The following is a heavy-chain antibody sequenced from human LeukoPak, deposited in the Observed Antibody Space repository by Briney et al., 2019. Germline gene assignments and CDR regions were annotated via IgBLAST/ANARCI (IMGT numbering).Heavy chain of an antibody. CDR2: IYYSGST. D-gene: IGHD2-15*01. V-gene: IGHV4-59*08. CDR1: GGSISSYY. Sequence: SETLSLTCTVSGGSISSYYWSWIRQPPGKGLEWIGYIYYSGSTNYNPSLESRVTISVDTSKNQFSLKLSSVTAADTAVYYCARRNAVVTGFFDYWGQGTLVTVSS. J-gene: IGHJ4*02. CDR3: ARRNAVVTGFFDY.